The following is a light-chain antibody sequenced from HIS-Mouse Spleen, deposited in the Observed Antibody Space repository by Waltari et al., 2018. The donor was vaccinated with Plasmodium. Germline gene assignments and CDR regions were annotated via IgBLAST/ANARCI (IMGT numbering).Light chain of an antibody. CDR3: SSYAGSSV. CDR2: EVS. V-gene: IGLV2-8*01. Sequence: QSALTQPPSASGSPGQSVTISCTGTSSDVGGYNYVSWYQQHTGKAPKLMIYEVSKRPSGVPDRFSGSKSGNTASLTVSGLQAEDEADYYCSSYAGSSVFGTGTKVTVL. CDR1: SSDVGGYNY. J-gene: IGLJ1*01.